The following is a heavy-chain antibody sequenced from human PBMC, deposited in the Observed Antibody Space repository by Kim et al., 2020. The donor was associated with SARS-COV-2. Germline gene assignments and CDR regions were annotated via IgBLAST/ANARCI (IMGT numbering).Heavy chain of an antibody. CDR1: GFTFSTYS. Sequence: GGSLRLSCAASGFTFSTYSMNWVRQAPGKGLEWVSSISSSNSYIDYADSVKGRFTISRDNAKNSMYLQMNSLRAEDTAVYYCARDILLDAFDIWGQGTMVTVSS. CDR2: ISSSNSYI. J-gene: IGHJ3*02. D-gene: IGHD2-21*01. CDR3: ARDILLDAFDI. V-gene: IGHV3-21*01.